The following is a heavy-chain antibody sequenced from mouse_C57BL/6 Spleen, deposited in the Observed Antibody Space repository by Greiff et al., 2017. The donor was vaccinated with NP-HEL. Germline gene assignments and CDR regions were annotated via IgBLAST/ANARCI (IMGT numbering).Heavy chain of an antibody. Sequence: VQLQQSGAELMKPGVSVKLSCKATGYTFTGYWIEWVKQRPGHGLEWIGEILPGSGSTNYNEKFKGKATFTADTSSNTAYRQLSSLTTEDSAIYYCRRSVDYDWFAYWGQGTLVTVSA. CDR3: RRSVDYDWFAY. V-gene: IGHV1-9*01. CDR2: ILPGSGST. J-gene: IGHJ3*01. D-gene: IGHD2-4*01. CDR1: GYTFTGYW.